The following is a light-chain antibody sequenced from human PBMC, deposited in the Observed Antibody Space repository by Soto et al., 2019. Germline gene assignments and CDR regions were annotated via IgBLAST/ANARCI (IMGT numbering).Light chain of an antibody. CDR1: SSDVGGYNY. CDR2: EVS. Sequence: QSVLTQPASVSGSPGQSITISCTGTSSDVGGYNYVSWHQQHPGKAPKLMIYEVSNRPSGVSNRFSGSKSGNTASLTISGLQAEDEADYYCSPYTSSSTYVFGTGTKVTVL. J-gene: IGLJ1*01. V-gene: IGLV2-14*01. CDR3: SPYTSSSTYV.